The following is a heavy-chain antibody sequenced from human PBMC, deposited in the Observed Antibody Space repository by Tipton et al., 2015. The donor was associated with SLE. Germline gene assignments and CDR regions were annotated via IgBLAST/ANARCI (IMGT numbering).Heavy chain of an antibody. D-gene: IGHD6-13*01. CDR1: GDAISRGVYY. J-gene: IGHJ6*03. Sequence: TLSLTCTVSGDAISRGVYYWSWIRQHPGKGLEWIGEINPSGNTNYNPSLKSRVTISVDTSRNQFSLKLNSVTAADTAVYYCARGSGRYSSSWYFFYYYMDVWGKGTTVTVSS. CDR3: ARGSGRYSSSWYFFYYYMDV. V-gene: IGHV4-34*01. CDR2: INPSGNT.